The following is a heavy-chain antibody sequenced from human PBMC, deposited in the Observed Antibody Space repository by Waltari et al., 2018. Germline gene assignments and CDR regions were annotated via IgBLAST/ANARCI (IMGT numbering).Heavy chain of an antibody. CDR3: ATVPGATGAFDI. CDR2: FEPEEGET. D-gene: IGHD1-26*01. Sequence: EVQLVQSGAEVKKPGATVKISCKVSGYTFSDYYMHWGQQAPGKGLEWMGLFEPEEGETKYGKKFPGRGTKTAGTATDTTYHEPSNLGSEGTAVYYRATVPGATGAFDIWGQGTMVTVSS. CDR1: GYTFSDYY. J-gene: IGHJ3*02. V-gene: IGHV1-69-2*01.